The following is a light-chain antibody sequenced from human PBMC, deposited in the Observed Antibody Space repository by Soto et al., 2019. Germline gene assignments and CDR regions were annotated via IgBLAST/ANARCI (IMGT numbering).Light chain of an antibody. CDR1: QAINTY. V-gene: IGKV1-39*01. Sequence: DIQMTQSPSFLSASVGDRVTISCRASQAINTYLNWYQQKPGKAPKLLIYGTSDLQNGVPSRFSGGGSGTDFTLTISSLQPEDFATYYGQQSYSTLLITFGQGTRLE. CDR2: GTS. CDR3: QQSYSTLLIT. J-gene: IGKJ5*01.